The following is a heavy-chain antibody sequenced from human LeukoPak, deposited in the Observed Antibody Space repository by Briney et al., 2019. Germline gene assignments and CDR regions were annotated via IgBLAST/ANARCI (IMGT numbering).Heavy chain of an antibody. Sequence: SETLSLTCTVSGGSISTYYWSWIRQPAGKGLEWIGRIYISGSTNYNPSLKSRVTMSVDTSKNQFSLKLSSVTAADTAVYYCARVTGRSYYDGSGYLDCWGEGALVTVSS. CDR2: IYISGST. D-gene: IGHD3-22*01. V-gene: IGHV4-4*07. J-gene: IGHJ4*02. CDR3: ARVTGRSYYDGSGYLDC. CDR1: GGSISTYY.